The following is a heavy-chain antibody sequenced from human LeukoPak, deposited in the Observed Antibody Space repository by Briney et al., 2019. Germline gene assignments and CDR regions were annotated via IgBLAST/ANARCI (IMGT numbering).Heavy chain of an antibody. Sequence: GGSLRLSCAASGFTFSSYAMHWVRQAPGKGLEWVAVISYDGSNKYYADSVKGRFTISRDNSKNTLYLQMNSLRAEDTAVYYCARPPLTHHTAMVLGDYWGQGTLVTVSS. V-gene: IGHV3-30*04. CDR3: ARPPLTHHTAMVLGDY. D-gene: IGHD5-18*01. CDR1: GFTFSSYA. CDR2: ISYDGSNK. J-gene: IGHJ4*02.